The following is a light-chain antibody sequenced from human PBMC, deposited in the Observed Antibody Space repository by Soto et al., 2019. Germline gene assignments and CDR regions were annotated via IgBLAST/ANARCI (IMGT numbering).Light chain of an antibody. CDR3: QQYNSYTYT. J-gene: IGKJ2*01. CDR2: KAS. CDR1: QSISSW. Sequence: DIQMTQSPSTLSASVGDRVTITCRASQSISSWLAWYQQKPGKAPKLLIYKASTLESGVPSRFGGSGSGTEFTLTISSXQPDDFATYYCQQYNSYTYTFGQGTKVDTK. V-gene: IGKV1-5*03.